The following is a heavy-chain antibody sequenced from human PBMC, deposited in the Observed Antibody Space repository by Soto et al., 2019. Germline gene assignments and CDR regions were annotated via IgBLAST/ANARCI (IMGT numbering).Heavy chain of an antibody. Sequence: GGSLRLSCAASGFTFSSYSMNWVRQAPGKGLEWVSYISSSSTIYYADSVKGRFTISRDNSKSTLYLQLNSLRAEDTAVYYCAKVVAAGARWFDPWGPGTLVTVSS. CDR1: GFTFSSYS. V-gene: IGHV3-48*01. CDR2: ISSSSTI. J-gene: IGHJ5*02. D-gene: IGHD6-25*01. CDR3: AKVVAAGARWFDP.